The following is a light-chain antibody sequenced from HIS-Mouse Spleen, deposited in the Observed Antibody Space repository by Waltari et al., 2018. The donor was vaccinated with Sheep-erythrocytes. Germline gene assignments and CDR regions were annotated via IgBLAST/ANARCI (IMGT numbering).Light chain of an antibody. V-gene: IGLV2-11*01. J-gene: IGLJ1*01. CDR3: CSYAGSYNHV. Sequence: QSALTQPRSVSGSPGQSVTISCTGTSSDVGGYNYVSWYQQHPGKAPKLIIYDCSKRPSGVPDRFSGSKSGNTASLTISGLQAEDEADYYCCSYAGSYNHVFATGTKVTVL. CDR1: SSDVGGYNY. CDR2: DCS.